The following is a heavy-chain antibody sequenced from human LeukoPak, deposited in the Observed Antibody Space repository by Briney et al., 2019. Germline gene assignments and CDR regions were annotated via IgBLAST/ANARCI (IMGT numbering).Heavy chain of an antibody. J-gene: IGHJ4*02. Sequence: KAGGSLRLSCAASGFVFSNAWMNWVRQAPGKGLEWVGRIKREIEGWTTDYAAPVKGRFTISRDDSKTTLYLRMDSLKTEDTAVYYCTRNADLDFWGRGALVTVSS. CDR2: IKREIEGWTT. CDR1: GFVFSNAW. CDR3: TRNADLDF. D-gene: IGHD1-14*01. V-gene: IGHV3-15*01.